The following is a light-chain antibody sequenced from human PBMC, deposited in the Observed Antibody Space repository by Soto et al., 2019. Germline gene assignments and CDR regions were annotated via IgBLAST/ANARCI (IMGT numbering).Light chain of an antibody. V-gene: IGLV1-47*01. CDR2: RNN. CDR1: SHNIGNNF. J-gene: IGLJ3*02. CDR3: AVWDDSLVAV. Sequence: QAVVTQPPSASGTPGQRVTISCSGSSHNIGNNFVSWYQQLPGTAPKLLIYRNNQRPSGVPGRFSGSKSGTSASLAISGLRSEDEAHYYCAVWDDSLVAVFGGGTKLTVL.